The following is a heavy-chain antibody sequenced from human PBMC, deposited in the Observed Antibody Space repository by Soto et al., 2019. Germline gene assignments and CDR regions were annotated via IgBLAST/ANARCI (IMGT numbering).Heavy chain of an antibody. J-gene: IGHJ4*02. D-gene: IGHD1-26*01. Sequence: ASVKVSCKGSGYSFTRYSINWLRQAPGQGFEWMGWINPNTGKPTYDQGFTGRFVFSVDTSVSTVYLQISSLKADDSAVYYCARDRASGSFDYWGQGTQVTVSS. CDR3: ARDRASGSFDY. V-gene: IGHV7-4-1*01. CDR1: GYSFTRYS. CDR2: INPNTGKP.